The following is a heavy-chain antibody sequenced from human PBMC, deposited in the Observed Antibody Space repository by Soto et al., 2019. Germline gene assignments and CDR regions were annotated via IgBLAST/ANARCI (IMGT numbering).Heavy chain of an antibody. Sequence: KSGPTLVNPTQTLTLTCTFSGFSLSTSGMCVSWIRQPPGKALEWLALIDWDDDKYYSTSLKTRLTISKDTSKNQVVLTMTNMDPVDTVTYYCARAGDVDTAMFGFDYWGQGTLVTVSS. D-gene: IGHD5-18*01. CDR3: ARAGDVDTAMFGFDY. CDR2: IDWDDDK. CDR1: GFSLSTSGMC. J-gene: IGHJ4*02. V-gene: IGHV2-70*01.